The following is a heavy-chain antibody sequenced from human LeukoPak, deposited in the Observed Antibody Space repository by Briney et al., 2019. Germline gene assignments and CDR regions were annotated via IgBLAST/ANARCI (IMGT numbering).Heavy chain of an antibody. D-gene: IGHD3-22*01. CDR1: GYTFTGYY. J-gene: IGHJ4*02. CDR2: INPNSGGT. CDR3: ARVPDSSGYYYFDY. V-gene: IGHV1-2*02. Sequence: ASVKVSCKASGYTFTGYYMHWVRQAPGQGLERMGWINPNSGGTNYAQKFQGRVTMTRDTSISTAYMELSRLRSDDTAVYYCARVPDSSGYYYFDYWGQGTLVTVSS.